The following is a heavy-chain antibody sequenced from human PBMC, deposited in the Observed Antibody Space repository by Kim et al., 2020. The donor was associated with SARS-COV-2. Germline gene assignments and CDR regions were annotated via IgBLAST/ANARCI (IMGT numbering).Heavy chain of an antibody. CDR2: ISGSGCST. J-gene: IGHJ4*02. CDR3: AKEGILWFGEYPFDS. Sequence: GGSLRLSCAASGFTFSSYAMSWVRQAPGKGLEWVSAISGSGCSTYYADSVKGRFTISRDNSKNTLYLQMNSLRAEDTAVYYCAKEGILWFGEYPFDSWGQGTLVTVSS. CDR1: GFTFSSYA. V-gene: IGHV3-23*01. D-gene: IGHD3-10*01.